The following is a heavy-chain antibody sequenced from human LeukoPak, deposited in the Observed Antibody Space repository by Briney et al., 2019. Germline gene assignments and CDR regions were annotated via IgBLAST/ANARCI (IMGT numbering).Heavy chain of an antibody. J-gene: IGHJ4*02. D-gene: IGHD3-16*01. CDR3: ASGSLASYFDH. Sequence: AASVKVSCKASGYTFSGYYMHRVRQAPGQGLEWMGWINPNSGGTKYVQKFQGRVTMTRDTSISTAYMELSRLRSDDTAVYYCASGSLASYFDHWGQGTLVTVSS. CDR1: GYTFSGYY. V-gene: IGHV1-2*02. CDR2: INPNSGGT.